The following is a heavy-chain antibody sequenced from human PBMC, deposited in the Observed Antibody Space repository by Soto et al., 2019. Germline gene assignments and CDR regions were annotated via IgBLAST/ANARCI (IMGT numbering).Heavy chain of an antibody. J-gene: IGHJ6*04. CDR3: ARDTNDDFWSGPHPRDWWGMDV. V-gene: IGHV1-18*01. CDR1: GYTFNSYG. CDR2: ISADNGNT. Sequence: AAVKVSCKASGYTFNSYGISWVRQAPGQGLEWMGWISADNGNTKYSQKFQGRVTITRDTSASTAYMELSSLRSEDTAVYYCARDTNDDFWSGPHPRDWWGMDVWGKGTTVTVSS. D-gene: IGHD3-3*01.